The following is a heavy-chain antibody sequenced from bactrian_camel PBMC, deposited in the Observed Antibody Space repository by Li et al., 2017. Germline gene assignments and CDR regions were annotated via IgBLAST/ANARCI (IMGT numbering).Heavy chain of an antibody. CDR1: GYGFRSRSYC. Sequence: QVQLVESGGGSVQAGGSLRLSCVVSGYGFRSRSYCMGWFRQAPGKRREGVAVIYTGGGIIKYADSVKGRFTISRDNGKNMLYLQMNSLKPEDTGTYYCAAGRPAPTLGAYCFIGGDFGNWGQGTQVTVS. J-gene: IGHJ6*01. CDR3: AAGRPAPTLGAYCFIGGDFGN. V-gene: IGHV3S1*01. CDR2: IYTGGGII. D-gene: IGHD1*01.